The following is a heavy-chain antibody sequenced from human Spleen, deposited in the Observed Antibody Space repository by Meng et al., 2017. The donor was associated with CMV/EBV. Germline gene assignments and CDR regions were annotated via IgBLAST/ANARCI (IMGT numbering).Heavy chain of an antibody. CDR2: IYPDDSDT. D-gene: IGHD3-3*01. CDR1: GYSFGSYW. Sequence: KVSCKGSGYSFGSYWIGWVRQMPGKGLEWMGIIYPDDSDTRYSPSFQGQVTISADKSISTAYLQWSSLKASDSAMYYCARFLSDFWSGYYRGYYYGMDVWGQGTTVTVSS. V-gene: IGHV5-51*01. J-gene: IGHJ6*02. CDR3: ARFLSDFWSGYYRGYYYGMDV.